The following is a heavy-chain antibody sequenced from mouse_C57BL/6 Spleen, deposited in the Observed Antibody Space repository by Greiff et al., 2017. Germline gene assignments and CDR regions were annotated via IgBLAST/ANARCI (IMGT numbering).Heavy chain of an antibody. Sequence: QVQLKESGAELVRPGASVTLSCKASGYTFTDYEMHWVKQTPVHGLEWIGAIDPETGGTAYNQKFKGKAILTADKSSSTAYMELRSLTSEDSAVYYCTKGDGYTLYYYAMDYWGQGTSVTVSS. D-gene: IGHD2-3*01. V-gene: IGHV1-15*01. CDR3: TKGDGYTLYYYAMDY. J-gene: IGHJ4*01. CDR1: GYTFTDYE. CDR2: IDPETGGT.